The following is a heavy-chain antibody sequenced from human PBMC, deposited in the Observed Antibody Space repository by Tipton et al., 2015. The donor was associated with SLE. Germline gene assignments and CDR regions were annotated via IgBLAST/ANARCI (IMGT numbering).Heavy chain of an antibody. Sequence: SLRLSCAASGFTFDDYTMHWVRQAPGKGLEWVSLISWDGGSTYYADSVKGRFTISRDNSKNSLYLQMNSLRTEDTALYYCAKDMGDGYNFELNYWGQGTLVTVSS. V-gene: IGHV3-43*01. D-gene: IGHD5-24*01. CDR2: ISWDGGST. CDR1: GFTFDDYT. CDR3: AKDMGDGYNFELNY. J-gene: IGHJ4*02.